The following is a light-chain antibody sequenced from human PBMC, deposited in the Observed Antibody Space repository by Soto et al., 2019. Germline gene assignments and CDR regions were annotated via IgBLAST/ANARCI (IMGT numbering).Light chain of an antibody. V-gene: IGKV3-11*01. CDR3: QQRSNWPPVT. Sequence: EIVLPQSPATLSLSTGERATLSCRASQSVSSYLAWYQQKPGQAPRLLIYDASNRATGIPARFSGSGSGTDFTLTISSLEPEDFAVYYCQQRSNWPPVTFGGGTKVDIK. CDR1: QSVSSY. J-gene: IGKJ4*01. CDR2: DAS.